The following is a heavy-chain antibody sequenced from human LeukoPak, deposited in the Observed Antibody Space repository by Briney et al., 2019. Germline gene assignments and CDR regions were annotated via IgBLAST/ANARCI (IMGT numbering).Heavy chain of an antibody. CDR3: TRVGYIDEGIDY. CDR1: GFTFSSYW. J-gene: IGHJ4*02. CDR2: IKQDGSKK. D-gene: IGHD5-24*01. Sequence: GGSLRLSCVASGFTFSSYWMSWVRQAPGKGLEWVANIKQDGSKKSYVDSVKGRFTISRDNAKNSLYLQMNSLRAEDTAIYYCTRVGYIDEGIDYWGQGTLVTVSS. V-gene: IGHV3-7*04.